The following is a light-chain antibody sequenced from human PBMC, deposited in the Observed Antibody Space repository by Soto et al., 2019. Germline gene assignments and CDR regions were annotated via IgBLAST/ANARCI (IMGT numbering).Light chain of an antibody. J-gene: IGKJ1*01. CDR3: QHYNNWPPWT. Sequence: EIVMTQSPATLSVSPGERVTLSCRASQSVKSNLAWYQQKFGQAPRLLIYGASTRATGVPARFSGSGSGTEFTLTISSLRSEDFAVYYCQHYNNWPPWTFGQGTKVEI. CDR1: QSVKSN. CDR2: GAS. V-gene: IGKV3-15*01.